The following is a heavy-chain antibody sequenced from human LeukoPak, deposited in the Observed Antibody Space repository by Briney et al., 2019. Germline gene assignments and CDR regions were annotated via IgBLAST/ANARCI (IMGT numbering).Heavy chain of an antibody. Sequence: SETLSLTCTVSGGSIRSSYYYWGWIRQPPGKGLEWIGSIYDSGSTYYNPSLKSRVTISVDTSKNQFSLKLSSVTAADTAVYYCARGSAGPFDYWGQGTLVTVSS. CDR2: IYDSGST. D-gene: IGHD6-13*01. V-gene: IGHV4-39*07. J-gene: IGHJ4*02. CDR3: ARGSAGPFDY. CDR1: GGSIRSSYYY.